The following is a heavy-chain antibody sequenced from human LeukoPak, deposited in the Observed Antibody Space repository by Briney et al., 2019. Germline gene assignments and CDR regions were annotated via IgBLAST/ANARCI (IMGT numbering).Heavy chain of an antibody. J-gene: IGHJ2*01. CDR1: GGSISGSSYY. D-gene: IGHD5-18*01. CDR3: ARRSRWIQLWSLSFDL. CDR2: IYYSGST. Sequence: SETLSLTCTVSGGSISGSSYYWGWIRQPPGKGLEWIGSIYYSGSTYYNPSLKSRVTISVDTSKNQFSLKLSSVTAADTAVYYCARRSRWIQLWSLSFDLWGRGTLVTVSS. V-gene: IGHV4-39*01.